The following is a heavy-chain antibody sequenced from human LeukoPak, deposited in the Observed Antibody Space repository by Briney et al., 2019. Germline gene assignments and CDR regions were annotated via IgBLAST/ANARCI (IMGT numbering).Heavy chain of an antibody. CDR3: ARERADEMLYGGNSGCFDY. Sequence: GGSLRLSCAASGFTFSDYNIRWIRQAPGKGLEWVSSISRSGSTKYYADSVKGRFTISRDNAKNSLYLQMNSLRAEDTAVYYCARERADEMLYGGNSGCFDYWGQGTLVTVSS. J-gene: IGHJ4*02. CDR2: ISRSGSTK. V-gene: IGHV3-11*04. CDR1: GFTFSDYN. D-gene: IGHD4-23*01.